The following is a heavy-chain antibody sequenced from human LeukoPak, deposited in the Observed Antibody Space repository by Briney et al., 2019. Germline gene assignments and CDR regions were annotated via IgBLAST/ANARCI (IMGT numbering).Heavy chain of an antibody. CDR3: ATLNCIRGSCDPDY. Sequence: WETLSLTCAVSGGTVSSYYRSWVRQPPGKGLEWIAYIYYSGSTKYNPSLKSRVTVSIDKSKTPFSLKLNSVSAADTAVYYCATLNCIRGSCDPDYWGQRTLVTVS. J-gene: IGHJ4*02. CDR1: GGTVSSYY. D-gene: IGHD2-15*01. V-gene: IGHV4-59*02. CDR2: IYYSGST.